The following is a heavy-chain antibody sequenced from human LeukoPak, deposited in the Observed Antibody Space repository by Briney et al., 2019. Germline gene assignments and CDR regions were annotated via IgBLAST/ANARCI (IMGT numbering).Heavy chain of an antibody. V-gene: IGHV1-69*06. CDR1: GGTFNSYA. Sequence: SVKVSCKASGGTFNSYAISWVRQAPGQGLEWMGRIIPIFGTANYAQKFQGRVTITADKSTSTAYMELSSLRSEDTAVYYCARNGRDCSSTSCYNWFDPWGQGTLVTVSS. J-gene: IGHJ5*02. D-gene: IGHD2-2*01. CDR3: ARNGRDCSSTSCYNWFDP. CDR2: IIPIFGTA.